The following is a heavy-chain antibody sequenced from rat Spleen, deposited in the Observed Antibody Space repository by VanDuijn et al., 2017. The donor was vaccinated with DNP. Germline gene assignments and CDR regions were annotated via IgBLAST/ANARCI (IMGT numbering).Heavy chain of an antibody. CDR3: ARGLNYGGYNYYWYFDF. J-gene: IGHJ1*01. D-gene: IGHD1-11*01. CDR2: INYSGTT. CDR1: GYSITSGY. Sequence: EMQLQESGPGLVKPSQSLSLTCSVTGYSITSGYGWNWIRKFPGNKMEWMGYINYSGTTAYNPSLRSRISITRDTSKNQFFLQLNSVTTEDTATYYCARGLNYGGYNYYWYFDFWGPGTMVTVSS. V-gene: IGHV3-1*01.